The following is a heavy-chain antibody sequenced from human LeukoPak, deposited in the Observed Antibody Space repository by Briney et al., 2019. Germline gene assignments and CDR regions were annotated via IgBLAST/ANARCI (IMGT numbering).Heavy chain of an antibody. J-gene: IGHJ6*02. CDR1: GFTFNHYA. CDR2: TSYDGTTE. D-gene: IGHD2-21*02. V-gene: IGHV3-30-3*01. Sequence: GGSLRLSCAASGFTFNHYAMHWVRQPPGKGLEWVALTSYDGTTEFYADSVKGRFTISRDNSKNTLFLDMISLRGEDSAVCFCAREPVSVTAHFGLDVWGQGTTVLVSS. CDR3: AREPVSVTAHFGLDV.